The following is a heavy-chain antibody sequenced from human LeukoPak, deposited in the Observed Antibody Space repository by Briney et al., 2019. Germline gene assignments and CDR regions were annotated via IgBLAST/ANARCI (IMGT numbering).Heavy chain of an antibody. CDR2: IYTSGST. J-gene: IGHJ4*02. D-gene: IGHD6-19*01. V-gene: IGHV4-4*07. CDR3: ARGPIAVAGYYFDC. CDR1: GGSISSYY. Sequence: SETLSLTCTVSGGSISSYYWSWIRQPAGKGLEWIGRIYTSGSTNYNPSLKSRVTMSVDTSKNQFSLKLSSVTAADTAVYYCARGPIAVAGYYFDCWGQGTLVTVSS.